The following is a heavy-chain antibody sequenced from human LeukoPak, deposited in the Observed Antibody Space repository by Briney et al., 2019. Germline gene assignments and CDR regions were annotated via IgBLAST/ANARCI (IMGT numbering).Heavy chain of an antibody. J-gene: IGHJ6*02. D-gene: IGHD6-13*01. CDR3: ARWQGIATAHNYYYYGLDV. CDR2: IYTSGIT. CDR1: GDSINYYY. V-gene: IGHV4-4*07. Sequence: SETLSHTCTVSGDSINYYYWSWIRQPAGKGLEWIGRIYTSGITNYNPSFKSRVTMSADTSKNQFSLKLSSVTAADTAVYYCARWQGIATAHNYYYYGLDVWGQGTTVTVSS.